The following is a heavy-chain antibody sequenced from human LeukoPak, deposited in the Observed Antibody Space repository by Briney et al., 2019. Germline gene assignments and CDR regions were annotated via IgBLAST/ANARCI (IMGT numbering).Heavy chain of an antibody. CDR2: ISGSGGST. D-gene: IGHD3-9*01. Sequence: GGSLRLSCAASGFTFSSYAMSWVRQAPGKGLEWVSAISGSGGSTYYADSVKGRFTISRDNSKNTLYLQMNSLRAEDTAVYYCAKAPYDILTGYLSYYYYYYMDVWGKGTTVTVSS. J-gene: IGHJ6*03. CDR1: GFTFSSYA. CDR3: AKAPYDILTGYLSYYYYYYMDV. V-gene: IGHV3-23*01.